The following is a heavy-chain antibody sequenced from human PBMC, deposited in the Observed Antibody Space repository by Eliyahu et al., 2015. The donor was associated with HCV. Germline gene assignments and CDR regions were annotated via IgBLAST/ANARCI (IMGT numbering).Heavy chain of an antibody. Sequence: EVQLVESGGGLVQPGGSLXLSCAASXFTFSDHYMDWVRQAPGKGLEWVGRIRNKANSYTTEYAASVKGRFTIARDDSKNSLYLQMNSLKTEDTAVYYCTRGSVAATPYFYDYWGQGTLVTVSS. D-gene: IGHD2-15*01. V-gene: IGHV3-72*01. CDR3: TRGSVAATPYFYDY. CDR2: IRNKANSYTT. J-gene: IGHJ4*02. CDR1: XFTFSDHY.